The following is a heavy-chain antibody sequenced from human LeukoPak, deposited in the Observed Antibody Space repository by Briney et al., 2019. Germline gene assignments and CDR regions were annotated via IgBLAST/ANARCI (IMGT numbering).Heavy chain of an antibody. Sequence: PGRSLRLSCAASGFTFSSYAMHWVRQAPGKGLEWVAFIRYDGSNKYYADSVKGRFTISRDNSKNTLYLQMNSLRAEDTAVYYCAKGCTYYYDSSGYCLPFDYWGQGTLVTVSS. CDR3: AKGCTYYYDSSGYCLPFDY. V-gene: IGHV3-30*02. J-gene: IGHJ4*02. CDR1: GFTFSSYA. CDR2: IRYDGSNK. D-gene: IGHD3-22*01.